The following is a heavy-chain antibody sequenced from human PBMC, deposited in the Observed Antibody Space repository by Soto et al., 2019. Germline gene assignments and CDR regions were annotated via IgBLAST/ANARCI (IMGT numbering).Heavy chain of an antibody. V-gene: IGHV1-69*06. D-gene: IGHD6-13*01. J-gene: IGHJ6*02. CDR1: GGTFSSYA. CDR2: IIPIFGTA. CDR3: ACYSSSWQTYYYYGMDV. Sequence: SVKVSCKASGGTFSSYAISWVRQAPGQGLEWMGGIIPIFGTANYAQKFQGRVTITADKSTSTAYMELSSLRSEDTAVYYCACYSSSWQTYYYYGMDVWGQGTTVTVSS.